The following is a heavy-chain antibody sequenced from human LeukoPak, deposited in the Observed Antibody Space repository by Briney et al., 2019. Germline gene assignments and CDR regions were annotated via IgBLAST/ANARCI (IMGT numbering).Heavy chain of an antibody. CDR3: ARDSVSSGWVRDAFDI. CDR2: ISTSSSSI. CDR1: GFTFSSYS. D-gene: IGHD6-19*01. V-gene: IGHV3-48*01. Sequence: PGGSLRLSCAASGFTFSSYSMNWVRQAPGKGLEWVSYISTSSSSIYYADSVKGRFTISRDNAKNSLYLQMNSLIAEDTAVYYCARDSVSSGWVRDAFDIWGQGTTVTVSS. J-gene: IGHJ3*02.